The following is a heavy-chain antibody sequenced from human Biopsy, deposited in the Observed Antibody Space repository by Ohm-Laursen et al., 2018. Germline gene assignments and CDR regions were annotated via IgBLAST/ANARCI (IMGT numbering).Heavy chain of an antibody. J-gene: IGHJ3*02. D-gene: IGHD2/OR15-2a*01. CDR3: AKNLAVSSYALDI. V-gene: IGHV4-34*01. CDR2: INHRGFT. Sequence: SQTLSLTCAVYGGSLSGYYWSWIRQSPGKGLEWIGEINHRGFTSNNPSLKSLVTISVDTSKNQFSLKLGSVTAADTAVYYYAKNLAVSSYALDIWGQGTMVTVSS. CDR1: GGSLSGYY.